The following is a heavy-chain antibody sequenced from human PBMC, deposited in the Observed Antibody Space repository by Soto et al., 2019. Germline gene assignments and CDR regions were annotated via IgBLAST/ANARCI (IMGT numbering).Heavy chain of an antibody. V-gene: IGHV1-3*01. Sequence: ASVKVSCKASGYTFTSYAMHWVRQAPGQRLEWMGWINAGNGNTKYSQKFQGRVTITRDTSASTAYMELSSLRSEDTAVYYCARDLSRKGAFDIWGQGTMVTVSS. CDR3: ARDLSRKGAFDI. J-gene: IGHJ3*02. CDR1: GYTFTSYA. CDR2: INAGNGNT.